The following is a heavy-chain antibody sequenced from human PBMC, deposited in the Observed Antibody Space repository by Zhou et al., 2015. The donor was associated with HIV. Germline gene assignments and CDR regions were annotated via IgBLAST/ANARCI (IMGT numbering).Heavy chain of an antibody. CDR1: GYTFTSYG. D-gene: IGHD6-19*01. Sequence: QVQLVQSGAEVKKPGASVKVSCKASGYTFTSYGISWVRQAPGQGLEWMGWISAYNGNTNYAQKLQGRVTMTTDTSTSTAYMELRSLRSDDTAVYYCARVPRVAVAGTWFNGYFDYWGQGTLVTVSS. CDR2: ISAYNGNT. V-gene: IGHV1-18*01. J-gene: IGHJ4*02. CDR3: ARVPRVAVAGTWFNGYFDY.